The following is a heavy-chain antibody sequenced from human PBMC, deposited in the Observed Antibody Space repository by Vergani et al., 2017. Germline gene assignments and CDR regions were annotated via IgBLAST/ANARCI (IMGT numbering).Heavy chain of an antibody. CDR2: IKQDGSDK. Sequence: EVQLVESGGGLVQPGGSLRLSCAASGFTFSSYWMSWVRQAPGKGLEWVANIKQDGSDKYYVDSVKGRFTISRDNAKNSLYLRMNSLRAEDTAVYYCARESSRSTYYYYYYMDVWGKGTTVTVSS. V-gene: IGHV3-7*01. J-gene: IGHJ6*03. CDR3: ARESSRSTYYYYYYMDV. CDR1: GFTFSSYW.